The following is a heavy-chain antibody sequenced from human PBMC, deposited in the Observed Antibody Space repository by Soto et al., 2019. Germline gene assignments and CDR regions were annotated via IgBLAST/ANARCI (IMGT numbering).Heavy chain of an antibody. CDR3: AKDPDGDYGADY. CDR2: ISYDGRDK. D-gene: IGHD4-17*01. Sequence: QVQLVESGGGVVQPGRSLRLSCAASGFTFSSYGMHWVRQAPGKGLEWVAVISYDGRDKYYADSVKGRFTVSRDTSKNTLYLQMNTLRPEDTAVYYCAKDPDGDYGADYWGQGTLVTVSS. J-gene: IGHJ4*02. CDR1: GFTFSSYG. V-gene: IGHV3-30*18.